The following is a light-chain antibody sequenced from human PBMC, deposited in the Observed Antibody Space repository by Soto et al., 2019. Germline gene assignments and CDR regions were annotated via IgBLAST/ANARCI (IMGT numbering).Light chain of an antibody. CDR2: GAS. Sequence: DIVMTQSPATLSVAPGERVTFSCRASQGVSRKLAWYQHKPGQAPRPLISGASTGATGIPARFSGSGSGTEFTLTISGLKSEDCAIYYCQQYHTWPIYFGGGSKVEIK. CDR1: QGVSRK. J-gene: IGKJ4*01. CDR3: QQYHTWPIY. V-gene: IGKV3-15*01.